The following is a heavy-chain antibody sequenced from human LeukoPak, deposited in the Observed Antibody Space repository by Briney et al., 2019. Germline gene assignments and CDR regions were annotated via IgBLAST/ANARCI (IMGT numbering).Heavy chain of an antibody. D-gene: IGHD2-2*01. V-gene: IGHV1-2*02. CDR1: GYTFTGYY. J-gene: IGHJ6*03. Sequence: ASVKVSCKASGYTFTGYYMHWVRQPPGQGLEWMGWINPNSGGTNYAQKFQGRVTMTRDTSISTAYMELSRLRSDDTAVHYCARGSCSSTSCYAYYMDVWGKGTTVTVSS. CDR2: INPNSGGT. CDR3: ARGSCSSTSCYAYYMDV.